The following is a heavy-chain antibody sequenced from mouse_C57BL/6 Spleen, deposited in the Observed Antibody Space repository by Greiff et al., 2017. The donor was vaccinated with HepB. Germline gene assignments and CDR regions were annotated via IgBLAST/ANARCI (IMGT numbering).Heavy chain of an antibody. V-gene: IGHV2-9*01. J-gene: IGHJ1*03. CDR2: IWGGGST. Sequence: VKVVESGPGLVAPSQSLSITCTVSGFSLTSYAVHWVRQPPGKGLELLGVIWGGGSTNYNSALMSRLSISKDNSKSQVYLKMNSLQTDDTAMYYCAKRDYYGSRYFDVWGTGTTVTVSS. CDR3: AKRDYYGSRYFDV. CDR1: GFSLTSYA. D-gene: IGHD1-1*01.